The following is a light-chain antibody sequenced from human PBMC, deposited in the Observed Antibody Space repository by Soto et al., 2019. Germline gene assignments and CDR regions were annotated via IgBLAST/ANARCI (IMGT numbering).Light chain of an antibody. CDR1: QSVSSSY. V-gene: IGKV3-20*01. J-gene: IGKJ1*01. Sequence: ENVLTQSPGTLSLSPGERATLSCRASQSVSSSYLAWYQQKPGQAPRLLIYGASTRATGIPDRFSGSGSGTDFTLTISRLEPEDFAVYFCQQYVSSPWTFGQGTKVEIK. CDR3: QQYVSSPWT. CDR2: GAS.